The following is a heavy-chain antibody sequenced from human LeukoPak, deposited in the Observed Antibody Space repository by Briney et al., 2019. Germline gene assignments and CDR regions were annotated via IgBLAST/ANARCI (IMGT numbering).Heavy chain of an antibody. CDR3: ARRKRGSGGPFDY. CDR2: IYTSGST. Sequence: SQTLSLTCTVSGGSISSGSSYWSWIRQPAGKGLEWIGRIYTSGSTDYNPSLKSRVTISVDTSKNQFSLKLNSVTAADTAVYFCARRKRGSGGPFDYWGQGTLVTVSS. D-gene: IGHD6-19*01. J-gene: IGHJ4*02. CDR1: GGSISSGSSY. V-gene: IGHV4-61*02.